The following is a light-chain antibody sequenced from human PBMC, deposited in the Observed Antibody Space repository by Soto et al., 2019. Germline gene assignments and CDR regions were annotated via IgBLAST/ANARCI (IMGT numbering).Light chain of an antibody. CDR3: QQYNSYALT. CDR2: KAS. Sequence: DIQMTQSPSTLSASVGDRVTITCRASQSISSWLAWYQQKPGKAPKLLIYKASSLESGVPLRFSGSGSGTEFTLTISSLQPDDFATYYRQQYNSYALTFGGGTKVEIK. CDR1: QSISSW. V-gene: IGKV1-5*03. J-gene: IGKJ4*01.